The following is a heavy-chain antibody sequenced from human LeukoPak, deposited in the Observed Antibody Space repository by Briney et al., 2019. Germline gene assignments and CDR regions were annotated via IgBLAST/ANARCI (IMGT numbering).Heavy chain of an antibody. J-gene: IGHJ4*02. CDR1: GFTFSSYE. V-gene: IGHV3-48*03. CDR3: ARDGVYYYGSGVDY. Sequence: HAGGSLRLSCAASGFTFSSYEMNWVRQAPGKGLEWVSYISSSGSTIYYADSVKGRFTISRDNAKNSLYLQMNSLRAEDTAVYYCARDGVYYYGSGVDYWGQGTLVTVSS. CDR2: ISSSGSTI. D-gene: IGHD3-10*01.